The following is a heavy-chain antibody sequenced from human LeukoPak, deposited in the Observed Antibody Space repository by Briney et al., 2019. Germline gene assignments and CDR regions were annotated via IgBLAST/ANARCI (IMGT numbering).Heavy chain of an antibody. CDR1: GGTFSSYA. D-gene: IGHD5-18*01. CDR3: ARAGYSYGSRFDY. CDR2: IIPIFGTA. J-gene: IGHJ4*02. V-gene: IGHV1-69*05. Sequence: SVKVSCKASGGTFSSYAISWVRQAPGQGLEWMGGIIPIFGTANYAQKLQGRVTMTTDTSTSTAYMELRSLRSDDTAVYYCARAGYSYGSRFDYWGQGTLVTVSS.